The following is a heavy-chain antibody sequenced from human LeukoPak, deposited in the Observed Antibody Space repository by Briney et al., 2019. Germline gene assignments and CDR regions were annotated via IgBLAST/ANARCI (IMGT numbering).Heavy chain of an antibody. D-gene: IGHD3-16*01. CDR2: IYYSGST. CDR3: ARRGGTSFDP. V-gene: IGHV4-39*01. J-gene: IGHJ5*02. Sequence: PSETLSLTCTVSGGSISSSSYYWGWIRQPPRKGLEWIGSIYYSGSTYYNPSLKSRVTISVDTSKNQFSLKLSSVTAADTAVYYCARRGGTSFDPWGQGTLVTVSS. CDR1: GGSISSSSYY.